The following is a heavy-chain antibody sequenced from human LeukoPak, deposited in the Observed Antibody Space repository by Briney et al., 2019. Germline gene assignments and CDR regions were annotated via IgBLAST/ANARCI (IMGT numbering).Heavy chain of an antibody. J-gene: IGHJ4*02. Sequence: SETLSLTCAVYGGSFSGYYWSWIRQPPGKGLEWIGEINHSGSTNYNPSLKSRVTISVDTSKNQFSLKLSSVTAADTAVYYCAGQPSPVAMDTAMDGGYYFDYWGQGTLVTVSS. CDR2: INHSGST. CDR3: AGQPSPVAMDTAMDGGYYFDY. V-gene: IGHV4-34*01. CDR1: GGSFSGYY. D-gene: IGHD5-18*01.